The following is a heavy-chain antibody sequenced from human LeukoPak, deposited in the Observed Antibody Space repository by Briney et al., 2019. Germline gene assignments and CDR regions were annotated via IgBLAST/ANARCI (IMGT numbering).Heavy chain of an antibody. CDR1: GFTFTTYW. CDR2: IKQDGSEK. CDR3: ARDVRRGMDV. D-gene: IGHD3-10*02. J-gene: IGHJ6*04. Sequence: GGSLRLSCAASGFTFTTYWMNWVRQAPGKGLEWVANIKQDGSEKYYVDSVKGRFTISRDNAKNSLYLQMNGLRAEDTAVYYCARDVRRGMDVWGKGTTVTVSS. V-gene: IGHV3-7*03.